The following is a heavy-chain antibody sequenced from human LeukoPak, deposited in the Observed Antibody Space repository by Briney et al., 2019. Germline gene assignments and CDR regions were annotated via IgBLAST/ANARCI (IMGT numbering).Heavy chain of an antibody. Sequence: VASVKVSCKASGYTFTGYYMHWVRQAPGQGLEWMGWINPNSGGKNYAQKFQGRVTMTRDKSHSTAYMELSRLRSDDTAVYYCARTPYSSSWYAPAEYFQHWGEGSLVTVSS. CDR3: ARTPYSSSWYAPAEYFQH. J-gene: IGHJ1*01. D-gene: IGHD6-13*01. CDR2: INPNSGGK. CDR1: GYTFTGYY. V-gene: IGHV1-2*02.